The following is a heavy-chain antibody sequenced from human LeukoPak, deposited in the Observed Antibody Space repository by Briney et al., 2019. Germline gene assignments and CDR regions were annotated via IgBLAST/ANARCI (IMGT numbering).Heavy chain of an antibody. Sequence: PGGSLRLSCAASGFTFSSYAMSWVRQAPGKGLVWVSRINRDGSSTKFADSVKGRFTISRDNAKNTLYLQMNSLRAEDTAVYYCALGQTGEELFDYWGQGTLVTVSS. V-gene: IGHV3-74*01. D-gene: IGHD7-27*01. CDR3: ALGQTGEELFDY. J-gene: IGHJ4*02. CDR2: INRDGSST. CDR1: GFTFSSYA.